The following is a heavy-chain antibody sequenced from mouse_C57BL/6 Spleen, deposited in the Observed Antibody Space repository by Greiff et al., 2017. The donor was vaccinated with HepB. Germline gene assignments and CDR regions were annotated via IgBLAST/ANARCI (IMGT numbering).Heavy chain of an antibody. J-gene: IGHJ1*03. D-gene: IGHD2-3*01. CDR3: ARFYDGYDDWYFDV. Sequence: EVQLQQSGPELVKPGASVKISCKASGYTFTDYYMNWVKQSHGKSLEWIGDINPNNGGTSYNQKFKGKATLTVDKSSSTAYMELRSLTSEDSAVYYCARFYDGYDDWYFDVWGTGTTVTVSS. CDR2: INPNNGGT. CDR1: GYTFTDYY. V-gene: IGHV1-26*01.